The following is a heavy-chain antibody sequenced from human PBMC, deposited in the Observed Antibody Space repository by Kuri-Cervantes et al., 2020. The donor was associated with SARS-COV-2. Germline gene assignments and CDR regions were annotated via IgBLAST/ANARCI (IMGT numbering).Heavy chain of an antibody. J-gene: IGHJ6*02. Sequence: ASVKVSCKASGYTFTGYYVHWIRQAPGEGLEWMGWINPKSGGTNYAQKFQGWVTMTRETSISTAYMELSRLRSDDTAVYYCARGMVRGIIQYYYYAMDVWGQGTTVTVSS. CDR1: GYTFTGYY. CDR3: ARGMVRGIIQYYYYAMDV. V-gene: IGHV1-2*04. CDR2: INPKSGGT. D-gene: IGHD3-10*01.